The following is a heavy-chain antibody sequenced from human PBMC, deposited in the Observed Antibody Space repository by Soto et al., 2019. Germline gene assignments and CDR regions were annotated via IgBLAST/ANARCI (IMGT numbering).Heavy chain of an antibody. V-gene: IGHV4-59*01. CDR2: IYYSGST. CDR3: ARGGIAAAGTQVYDAFDI. J-gene: IGHJ3*02. Sequence: SETLSLTCTVSGGSISSYYWSWIRQPPGKGLEWIGYIYYSGSTNYNPSLKSRVTISVDTSKNQFSLKLSSVTAADTAVYYCARGGIAAAGTQVYDAFDIWGQGTMVTVS. CDR1: GGSISSYY. D-gene: IGHD6-13*01.